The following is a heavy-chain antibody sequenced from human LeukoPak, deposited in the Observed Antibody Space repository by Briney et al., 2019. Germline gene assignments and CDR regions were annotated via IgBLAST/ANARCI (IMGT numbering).Heavy chain of an antibody. CDR3: TTVREYFDWLLHYYYYYGIDV. CDR1: GFTFSNAW. V-gene: IGHV3-15*01. D-gene: IGHD3-9*01. J-gene: IGHJ6*02. CDR2: IKSKTDGGTT. Sequence: GGSLRLSCAASGFTFSNAWMSWVRQAPGKGLEWVGRIKSKTDGGTTDYAAPVKGRFTISRDDSKNTLYLQMNSLKTEDTAVYYCTTVREYFDWLLHYYYYYGIDVWGQGTTVTVSS.